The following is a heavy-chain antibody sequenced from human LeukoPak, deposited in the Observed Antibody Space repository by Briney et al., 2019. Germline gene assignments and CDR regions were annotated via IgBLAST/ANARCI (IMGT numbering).Heavy chain of an antibody. CDR1: GGAFSSYA. CDR2: IIPIFGTA. Sequence: SVKVSCKASGGAFSSYAISWVRQAPGQGLEWMGGIIPIFGTANYAQKFQGRVTITADKSTSTAYMELSSLRSEDTAVYYCARDPPYCSGGSCYTPYFDYWGQGTLVTVSS. CDR3: ARDPPYCSGGSCYTPYFDY. J-gene: IGHJ4*02. V-gene: IGHV1-69*06. D-gene: IGHD2-15*01.